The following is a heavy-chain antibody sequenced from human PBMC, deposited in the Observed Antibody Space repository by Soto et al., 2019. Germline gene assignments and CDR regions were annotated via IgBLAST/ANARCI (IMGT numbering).Heavy chain of an antibody. CDR1: GGSISSGGYY. CDR3: ARVRLAAAGYYGMDV. D-gene: IGHD6-13*01. V-gene: IGHV4-61*08. Sequence: SETLSLTCTVSGGSISSGGYYWSWIRQPPGKGLEWIGYIYYSGSTNYNPSLKSRVTISVDTSKNQFSLKLSSVTAADTAVYYCARVRLAAAGYYGMDVWGQGTTVTVSS. CDR2: IYYSGST. J-gene: IGHJ6*02.